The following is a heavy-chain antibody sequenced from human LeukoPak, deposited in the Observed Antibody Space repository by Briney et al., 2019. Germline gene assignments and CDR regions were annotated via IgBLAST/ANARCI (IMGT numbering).Heavy chain of an antibody. CDR3: ARADYYDSSGYYSGTSHYYYYYMDV. CDR1: GYTFTSYD. Sequence: GASVKVSCKASGYTFTSYDINWVRQATGQGLEWMGWMNPNSGNTGYAQKFQGRVTITRNTSISTAYMELSSLRSEDTAVYYFARADYYDSSGYYSGTSHYYYYYMDVWGKGTTVTVSS. CDR2: MNPNSGNT. D-gene: IGHD3-22*01. J-gene: IGHJ6*03. V-gene: IGHV1-8*03.